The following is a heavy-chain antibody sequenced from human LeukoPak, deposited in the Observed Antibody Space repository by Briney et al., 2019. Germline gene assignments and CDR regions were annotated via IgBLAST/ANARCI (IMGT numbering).Heavy chain of an antibody. Sequence: GGSLRLSCAASGFTFSTSAMNWVRQAPGKGLEWVSAISGGSINTYYADSVKGRFTISRDNSKNTLYLQMNSLRAEDTAVYYCAKDHADTIGNYWGQGTLVTVSS. CDR1: GFTFSTSA. CDR3: AKDHADTIGNY. CDR2: ISGGSINT. V-gene: IGHV3-23*01. J-gene: IGHJ4*02. D-gene: IGHD3-3*01.